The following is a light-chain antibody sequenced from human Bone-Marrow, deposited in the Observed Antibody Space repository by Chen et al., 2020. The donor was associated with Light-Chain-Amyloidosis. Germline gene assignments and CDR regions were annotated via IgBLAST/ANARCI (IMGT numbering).Light chain of an antibody. Sequence: QSALTQPASVSGSPGQSITISCTGTSSDVGRYNIVSWYQQHPGKAPKLMIYEGSKRPSGVSNRFSGTKSGNTASLTICGLQAEDEADYYCCSYAGSSTSFGTGTKVTVL. V-gene: IGLV2-23*01. CDR3: CSYAGSSTS. CDR1: SSDVGRYNI. J-gene: IGLJ1*01. CDR2: EGS.